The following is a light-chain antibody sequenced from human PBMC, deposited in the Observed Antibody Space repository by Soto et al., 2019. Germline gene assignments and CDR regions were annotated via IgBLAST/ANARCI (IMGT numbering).Light chain of an antibody. CDR1: SSDVGASEY. Sequence: QSALTQPPSASGSPGQSVTISCTGTSSDVGASEYVSWYQQHPGKAPKLVIYQVSKRPSGVPDRFSGSRSGNTASLTVSGLQAEDEADYYCTSYTSSYIFVLGGGTKVTVL. CDR2: QVS. CDR3: TSYTSSYIFV. V-gene: IGLV2-8*01. J-gene: IGLJ1*01.